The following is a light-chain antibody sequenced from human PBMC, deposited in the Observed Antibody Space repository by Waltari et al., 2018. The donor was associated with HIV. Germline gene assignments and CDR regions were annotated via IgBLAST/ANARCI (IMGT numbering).Light chain of an antibody. V-gene: IGLV1-47*01. CDR3: AAWDNSLSAPV. CDR1: SSNIGSNY. CDR2: RNN. J-gene: IGLJ3*02. Sequence: GTPGQRVTISCSGSSSNIGSNYVYWYQQLPGTAPKLLIYRNNQRPSGVPDRFSGSKSGTSASLAISGLRSEDEADYYCAAWDNSLSAPVFGGGTKLSVL.